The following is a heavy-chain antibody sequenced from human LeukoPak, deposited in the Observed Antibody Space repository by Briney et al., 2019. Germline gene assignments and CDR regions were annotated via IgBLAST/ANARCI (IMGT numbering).Heavy chain of an antibody. V-gene: IGHV3-66*01. CDR1: GFAVSNVY. D-gene: IGHD5-24*01. CDR2: LYSGGNT. CDR3: ARARVRDAYNDAFDI. J-gene: IGHJ3*02. Sequence: PGGSLRLSCAASGFAVSNVYMTWVRQAPGKGLEWVSLLYSGGNTYYADSVKGRFTISRDNSKNTLFLQMTSLRAEDTAVYYCARARVRDAYNDAFDIWGQGTMVTVSS.